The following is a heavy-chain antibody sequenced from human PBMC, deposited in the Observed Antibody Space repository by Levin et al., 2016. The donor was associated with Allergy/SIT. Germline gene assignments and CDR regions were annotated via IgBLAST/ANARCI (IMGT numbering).Heavy chain of an antibody. D-gene: IGHD6-19*01. CDR3: ARDLGNSSGWYYLGYYYYGMDV. CDR2: INHSGST. J-gene: IGHJ6*02. Sequence: SETLSLTCAVYGGSFSGYYWSWIRQPPGKGLEWIGEINHSGSTNYNPSLKSRVTISVDTSKNQFSLKLSSVTAAGTAVYYCARDLGNSSGWYYLGYYYYGMDVWGQGTTVTVSS. V-gene: IGHV4-34*01. CDR1: GGSFSGYY.